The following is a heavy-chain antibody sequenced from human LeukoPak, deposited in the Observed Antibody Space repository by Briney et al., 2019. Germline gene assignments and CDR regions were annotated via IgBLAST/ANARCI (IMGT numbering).Heavy chain of an antibody. CDR1: GYSISSGYY. CDR3: ARVRGEYYYDSSGYFDY. CDR2: IYHSGST. V-gene: IGHV4-38-2*02. Sequence: PSETLSLTCTVSGYSISSGYYWGWIRQPPGKGLEWIGSIYHSGSTYYNPSLKSRVTVSVDTSKNQFSLKLSSVTAADTAVYYCARVRGEYYYDSSGYFDYWGQGTLVTVSS. D-gene: IGHD3-22*01. J-gene: IGHJ4*02.